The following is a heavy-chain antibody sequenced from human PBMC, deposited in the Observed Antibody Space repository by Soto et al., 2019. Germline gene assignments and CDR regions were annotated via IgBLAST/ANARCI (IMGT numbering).Heavy chain of an antibody. Sequence: EVQLVESGGDLIQPGGSLRLSCAASGFTVSSNDMSWVRQAPGKGLEWVSLIYSSGSTKYADSVKGRFTISRDKSKNTVPLQMPTLRPEDTAVYYCARRPLNSNGAYWGQGTLVTVSS. CDR1: GFTVSSND. CDR3: ARRPLNSNGAY. CDR2: IYSSGST. J-gene: IGHJ4*02. V-gene: IGHV3-53*01. D-gene: IGHD3-22*01.